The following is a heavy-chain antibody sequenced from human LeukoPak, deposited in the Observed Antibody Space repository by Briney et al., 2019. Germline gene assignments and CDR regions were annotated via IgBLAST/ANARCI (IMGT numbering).Heavy chain of an antibody. CDR2: IYYSGST. D-gene: IGHD3-22*01. CDR3: ARHPLLPHDSSGSFDY. V-gene: IGHV4-39*01. J-gene: IGHJ4*02. CDR1: GGSISSSSYY. Sequence: PSETLSLTCTVSGGSISSSSYYWGWIRQPPGKGLEWIGSIYYSGSTYYNPSLKSRVTISVDTSKNQFSLKLSSVTAADTAVYYCARHPLLPHDSSGSFDYWGQGTLVTVSS.